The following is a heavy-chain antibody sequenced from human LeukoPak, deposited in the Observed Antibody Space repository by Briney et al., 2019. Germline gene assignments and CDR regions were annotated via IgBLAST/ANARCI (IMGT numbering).Heavy chain of an antibody. V-gene: IGHV3-74*01. D-gene: IGHD6-19*01. CDR3: ARRRGYSSGWYFFDY. CDR1: GVTFSSYR. CDR2: INSDGSST. Sequence: PGGSLRLSCAASGVTFSSYRMHCVRQAPGKGLVWVSRINSDGSSTSYADSVKGRFTISRDNAKNTPYLQMNSLSAEDTAVNYCARRRGYSSGWYFFDYWGQGTLVTVSS. J-gene: IGHJ4*02.